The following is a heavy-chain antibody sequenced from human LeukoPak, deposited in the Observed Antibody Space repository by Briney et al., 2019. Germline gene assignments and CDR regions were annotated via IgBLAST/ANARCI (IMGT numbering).Heavy chain of an antibody. D-gene: IGHD6-19*01. CDR2: ISGSGDNT. CDR3: SGWIDY. J-gene: IGHJ4*02. CDR1: GFTFSIYA. Sequence: GGSLRLSCATTGFTFSIYAMNWVRQAPGKGLEWVSSISGSGDNTYYADSVKGRFTISRDNDNNILYLQMNSLRAEDTAVYYCSGWIDYWGQGTLVTVSS. V-gene: IGHV3-23*01.